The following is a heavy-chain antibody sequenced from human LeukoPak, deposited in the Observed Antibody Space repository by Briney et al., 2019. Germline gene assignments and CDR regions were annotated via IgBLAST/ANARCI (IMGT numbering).Heavy chain of an antibody. CDR3: ARDGGGGVWYYYMDV. CDR1: GFTASSNY. D-gene: IGHD2-21*01. Sequence: PAGSVRLSCAASGFTASSNYMSWVRQAPGKGLEWVSVIYSGGDTYYADSVKGRFTISRDNSKNTLYLQMNSLRAEDTAVYYCARDGGGGVWYYYMDVWGKGTTVTVSS. V-gene: IGHV3-53*01. CDR2: IYSGGDT. J-gene: IGHJ6*03.